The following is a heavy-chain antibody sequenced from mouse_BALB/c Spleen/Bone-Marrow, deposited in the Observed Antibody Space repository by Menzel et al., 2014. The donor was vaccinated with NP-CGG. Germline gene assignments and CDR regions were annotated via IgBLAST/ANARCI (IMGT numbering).Heavy chain of an antibody. CDR3: ARSDGNYDYAMDY. V-gene: IGHV5-17*02. Sequence: EVKLMESGGGLVQPGGSRKLSCAASGFTFSSFGMHWVRQAPEKGLEWVAYISSGSSTIYYAVTVQGRFTISRYNRKNTLFMQMTSLRSEDTAMYYCARSDGNYDYAMDYWGQGTSVTVSS. J-gene: IGHJ4*01. D-gene: IGHD2-1*01. CDR2: ISSGSSTI. CDR1: GFTFSSFG.